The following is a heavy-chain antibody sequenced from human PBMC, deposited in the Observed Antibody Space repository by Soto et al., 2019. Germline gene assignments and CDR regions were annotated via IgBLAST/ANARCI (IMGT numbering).Heavy chain of an antibody. D-gene: IGHD3-3*01. CDR2: IKQDGSEK. V-gene: IGHV3-7*05. Sequence: GGSLRLSCAASGFTFSSYWMSWVRQAPGKGLEWVANIKQDGSEKYYVDSVKGRFTISRDNAKNSLYLQMNSLGAEDTAVYYCARDEGYDFWSGYYPQDYYYGMDVWGQGTTVTVSS. J-gene: IGHJ6*02. CDR1: GFTFSSYW. CDR3: ARDEGYDFWSGYYPQDYYYGMDV.